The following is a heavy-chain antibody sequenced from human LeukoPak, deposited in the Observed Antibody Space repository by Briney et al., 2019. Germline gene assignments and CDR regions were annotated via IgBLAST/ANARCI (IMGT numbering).Heavy chain of an antibody. Sequence: PGGSLRLSCAASGITFDDYGMGWVRQAPGKGLEWVSGINWNGGSTGYADSVKGRFTVSRDNAKNSLYLQMNSLRAEDTALYYCARGGDSSGSYFDYWGQGTLVTVSS. CDR2: INWNGGST. D-gene: IGHD3-22*01. CDR3: ARGGDSSGSYFDY. V-gene: IGHV3-20*04. CDR1: GITFDDYG. J-gene: IGHJ4*02.